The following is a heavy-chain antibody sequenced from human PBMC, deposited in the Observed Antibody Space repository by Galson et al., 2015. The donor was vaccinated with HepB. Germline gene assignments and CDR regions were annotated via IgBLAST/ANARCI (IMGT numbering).Heavy chain of an antibody. D-gene: IGHD4-17*01. J-gene: IGHJ6*02. CDR1: GYTFRSYG. CDR2: ISAYNFKT. Sequence: SVKVSCKASGYTFRSYGFSWVRQAPGQGLEWLGWISAYNFKTNLAQNLEDRVTMTMDTSTNTVYMELRSLQYDDTAIYYCAREGVYGDYVGFAQFFGVDVWGQGTTVIVSS. CDR3: AREGVYGDYVGFAQFFGVDV. V-gene: IGHV1-18*01.